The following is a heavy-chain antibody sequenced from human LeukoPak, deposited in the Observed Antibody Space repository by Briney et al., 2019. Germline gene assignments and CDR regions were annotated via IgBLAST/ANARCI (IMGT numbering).Heavy chain of an antibody. CDR1: GFTFSSYA. V-gene: IGHV3-23*01. CDR3: ARFSGSSAYTNVDY. D-gene: IGHD1-26*01. CDR2: ISGSGGST. J-gene: IGHJ4*02. Sequence: PGGSLRLSCAASGFTFSSYAMSWVRQAPGKGLEWVSAISGSGGSTYYADSVKGRFTISRDNSKNTLYLQMNSLRAEDTAVYYCARFSGSSAYTNVDYWGQGTLVTVSS.